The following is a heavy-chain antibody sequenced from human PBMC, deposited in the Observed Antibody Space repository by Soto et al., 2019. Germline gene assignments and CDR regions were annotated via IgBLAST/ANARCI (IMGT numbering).Heavy chain of an antibody. CDR3: ARGPGEGWFPHAFDI. V-gene: IGHV3-48*03. CDR2: ITSSGSTI. Sequence: PGGSLRLSCAASGFTFNSYEMNWVRQAPGKGLEWVSYITSSGSTIYYADSVKGRFTISRDNAKNSLYLQMNSLRAEDTAVYYCARGPGEGWFPHAFDIWGQGTMVTVSS. CDR1: GFTFNSYE. J-gene: IGHJ3*02. D-gene: IGHD3-10*01.